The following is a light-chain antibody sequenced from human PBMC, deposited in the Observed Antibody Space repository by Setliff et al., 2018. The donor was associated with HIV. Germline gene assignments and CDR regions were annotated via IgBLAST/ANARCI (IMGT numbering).Light chain of an antibody. V-gene: IGLV2-23*01. CDR2: QAT. Sequence: QSALAQPASVSGSPGQSVTISCTGTSSDIGAYYYVSWYQQYPGKAPKLMIYQATKRPSGVSNRFSGSKSGNTASLTISGLQAEDEADYYCCSNTGSNTYVIGSGTKVTVL. CDR3: CSNTGSNTYV. CDR1: SSDIGAYYY. J-gene: IGLJ1*01.